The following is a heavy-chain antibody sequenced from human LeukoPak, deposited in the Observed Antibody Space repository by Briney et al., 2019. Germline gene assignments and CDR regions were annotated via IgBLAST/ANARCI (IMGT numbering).Heavy chain of an antibody. D-gene: IGHD4-11*01. Sequence: PSETLSLTCTVSGGSISSSSYYWGWIRQPPGKGLEWIGSIYYSGSTYYNPSLKSRVTISVDTSKNQFSLKLSSVTAADTAVYYCAYSNYAQWYFDLWGRGTLVTVSS. V-gene: IGHV4-39*01. J-gene: IGHJ2*01. CDR1: GGSISSSSYY. CDR3: AYSNYAQWYFDL. CDR2: IYYSGST.